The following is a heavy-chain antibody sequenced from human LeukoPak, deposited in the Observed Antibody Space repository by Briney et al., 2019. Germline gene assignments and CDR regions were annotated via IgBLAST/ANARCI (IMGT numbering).Heavy chain of an antibody. V-gene: IGHV4-59*10. CDR3: ARSSSWNYFDY. Sequence: SETLSLTCAVYGGSFSGYYWSWIRQPAGKGLEWIGRIYTSGSTNYNPSLKSRVTMSVDTSKNQFSLKLSSVTAADTAVYYCARSSSWNYFDYWGQGTLVTVSS. CDR2: IYTSGST. J-gene: IGHJ4*02. D-gene: IGHD6-13*01. CDR1: GGSFSGYY.